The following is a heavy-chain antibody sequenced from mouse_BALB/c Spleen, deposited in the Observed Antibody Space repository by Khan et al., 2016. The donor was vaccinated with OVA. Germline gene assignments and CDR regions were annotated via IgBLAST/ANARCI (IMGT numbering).Heavy chain of an antibody. CDR3: TREIYYDYAYYYAMDY. V-gene: IGHV2-6-7*01. CDR2: IWGDGST. Sequence: QVQLKESGPGLVAPSQSLSITCTVPGFSLTGYGVNWVRQPPGKGLEWLGMIWGDGSTDYNLALKSRLSISKDNSKSQDFLKMNSLHTVDTARYYCTREIYYDYAYYYAMDYWGQGTSVTVSS. J-gene: IGHJ4*01. CDR1: GFSLTGYG. D-gene: IGHD2-4*01.